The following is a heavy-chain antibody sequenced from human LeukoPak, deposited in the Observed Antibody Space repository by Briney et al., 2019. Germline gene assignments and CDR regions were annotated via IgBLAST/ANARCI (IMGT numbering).Heavy chain of an antibody. CDR2: IYYSGST. Sequence: SETLSLTCTVSGGSISSGGYSWSWIRQHPGKGLEWIGYIYYSGSTYYNPSLKSRVTISVDTSKNQFSLKLSSVTAADTAVYYRARGLYDSSGYLFDYWGQGTLVTVSS. D-gene: IGHD3-22*01. J-gene: IGHJ4*02. CDR1: GGSISSGGYS. V-gene: IGHV4-31*03. CDR3: ARGLYDSSGYLFDY.